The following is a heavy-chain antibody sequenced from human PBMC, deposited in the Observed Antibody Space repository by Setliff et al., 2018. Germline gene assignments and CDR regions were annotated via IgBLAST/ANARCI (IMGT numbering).Heavy chain of an antibody. CDR2: IYHSGSA. V-gene: IGHV4-30-4*08. J-gene: IGHJ3*01. D-gene: IGHD1-26*01. CDR3: AREVGTSTSSDAFDV. CDR1: GDSISSGDCF. Sequence: PSETLSLTCTVSGDSISSGDCFWSWIRQPPGKGLEWIAYIYHSGSAYYNPSLKSRVTMSVDTSKNQFSLHPTSVTAADTAVYYCAREVGTSTSSDAFDVWGQGMMVTVSS.